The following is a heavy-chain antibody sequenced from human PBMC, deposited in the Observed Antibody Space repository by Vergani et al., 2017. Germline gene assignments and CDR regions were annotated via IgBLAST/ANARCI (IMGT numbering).Heavy chain of an antibody. V-gene: IGHV1-2*02. Sequence: QVQLVQSGAEVKKPGASVRVSCKASGYTFTDYYIHWVRQAPGQGLEWMGWINPNSDGTDYAQKFQGRVTMTRDTSISTAYMELSRLRSDDTAVYYCARDHNFYDSSYYPADAFDIWGQGTVVTVAS. J-gene: IGHJ3*02. CDR3: ARDHNFYDSSYYPADAFDI. CDR1: GYTFTDYY. D-gene: IGHD3-22*01. CDR2: INPNSDGT.